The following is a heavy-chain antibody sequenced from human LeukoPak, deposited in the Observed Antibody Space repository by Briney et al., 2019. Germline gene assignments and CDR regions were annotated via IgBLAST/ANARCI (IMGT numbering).Heavy chain of an antibody. J-gene: IGHJ4*02. CDR3: ASSRSSGWYDY. D-gene: IGHD6-19*01. CDR2: IYYSGST. CDR1: GCSISSYY. Sequence: SETLSLTCTVSGCSISSYYWSWIRQPPGKGLEWIGYIYYSGSTNYNPSLQSRVTRSVDTSKNQFSLKLSSVTAADTAVYYCASSRSSGWYDYWGQGALVTVSS. V-gene: IGHV4-59*01.